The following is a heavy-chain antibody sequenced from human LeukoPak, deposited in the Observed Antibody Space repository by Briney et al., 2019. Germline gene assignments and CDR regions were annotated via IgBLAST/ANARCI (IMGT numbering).Heavy chain of an antibody. V-gene: IGHV4-4*08. CDR2: MSNSGST. CDR1: GGSISSYY. Sequence: SETLSLTCTVSGGSISSYYWSWIRQPPGKGLEWIAYMSNSGSTNYNPSLKSRVTISEDKSKNQFSLIMSSVTAADTAVYYCAKGDRGGWLDFDSWGQGTLVTVSS. J-gene: IGHJ4*02. CDR3: AKGDRGGWLDFDS. D-gene: IGHD3-22*01.